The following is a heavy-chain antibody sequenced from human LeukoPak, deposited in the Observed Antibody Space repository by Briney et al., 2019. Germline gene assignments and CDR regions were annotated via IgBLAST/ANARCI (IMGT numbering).Heavy chain of an antibody. Sequence: GGSLRLSCAASGFSFSDYYMSWIRQAPGKGLEWVSYISSSSSYIYYADSVKGRFTISRDNAKNSLYLQMNSPRAEDTAVYYCAVVGATTRAFDIWGQGTMVTVSS. J-gene: IGHJ3*02. CDR1: GFSFSDYY. CDR3: AVVGATTRAFDI. D-gene: IGHD1-26*01. CDR2: ISSSSSYI. V-gene: IGHV3-11*06.